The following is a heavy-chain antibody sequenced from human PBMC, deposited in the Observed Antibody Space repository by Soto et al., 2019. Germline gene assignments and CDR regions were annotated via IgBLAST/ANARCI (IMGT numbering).Heavy chain of an antibody. V-gene: IGHV3-23*01. D-gene: IGHD2-15*01. J-gene: IGHJ4*02. CDR3: ARGFSAAKGSPPDF. CDR2: ISGRGGST. CDR1: QFTFSSFA. Sequence: PWGSLRISCVPYQFTFSSFAMTFAGQAPGKGLDWVSAISGRGGSTYSADSVKGRFTICRDNSKNTLYRQMSSLRAEDTAVYYRARGFSAAKGSPPDFWGQGSMVTVSS.